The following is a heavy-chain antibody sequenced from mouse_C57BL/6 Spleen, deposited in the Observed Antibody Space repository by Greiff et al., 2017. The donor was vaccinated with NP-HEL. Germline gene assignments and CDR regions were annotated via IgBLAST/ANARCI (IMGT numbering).Heavy chain of an antibody. CDR2: IDPSDSYT. Sequence: QVQLQQPGAELVMPGASVKLSCKASGYTFTSYWMHWVKQRPGQGLEWIGEIDPSDSYTNYNQKFKGKSTLTVDKSSSTAYMQLSSLTSEDSAVYYCARGGEWLRVYYYAMDYWGQGTSVTVSS. V-gene: IGHV1-69*01. CDR3: ARGGEWLRVYYYAMDY. J-gene: IGHJ4*01. D-gene: IGHD2-2*01. CDR1: GYTFTSYW.